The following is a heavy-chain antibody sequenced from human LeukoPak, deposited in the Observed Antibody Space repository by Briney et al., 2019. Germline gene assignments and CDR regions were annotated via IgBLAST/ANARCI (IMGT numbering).Heavy chain of an antibody. CDR3: AKGALGTFYSHFDS. Sequence: PGASLRLSCAASGFTFSSYALNWVRQAPGKGLEWVSAVFGSGGNTYYADSVKGRFTISRENSNNTLYLQMSSLRAEDAATYYCAKGALGTFYSHFDSWGQGTLVTVSS. J-gene: IGHJ4*02. CDR1: GFTFSSYA. CDR2: VFGSGGNT. D-gene: IGHD3-10*01. V-gene: IGHV3-23*01.